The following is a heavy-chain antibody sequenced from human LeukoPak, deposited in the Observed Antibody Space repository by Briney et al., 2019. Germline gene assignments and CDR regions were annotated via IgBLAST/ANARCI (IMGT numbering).Heavy chain of an antibody. CDR3: ARVGNMVRVYAFDI. Sequence: PGGSLRLSCAGTGFTFSAYWMHWVRQAPGKGPVWLARINSDGYSISYADSVKGRFTISRDNAKNSLYLQMNSLRAEDTAVYYCARVGNMVRVYAFDIWGQGTMVTVSS. CDR1: GFTFSAYW. CDR2: INSDGYSI. J-gene: IGHJ3*02. D-gene: IGHD3-10*01. V-gene: IGHV3-74*01.